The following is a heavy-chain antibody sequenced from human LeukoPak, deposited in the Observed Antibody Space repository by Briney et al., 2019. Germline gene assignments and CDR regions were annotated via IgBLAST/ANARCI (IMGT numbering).Heavy chain of an antibody. D-gene: IGHD6-19*01. J-gene: IGHJ4*02. Sequence: GGSLRLSCAASGFTFSTYSMNWVRQAPGKGLEWVSSISSTSSYIYYADSVKGRFTISRDNAKNSLYLQMNSLRAEDTAVYYCARELFSGWYGGGYWGQGTLVTVSS. V-gene: IGHV3-21*01. CDR1: GFTFSTYS. CDR2: ISSTSSYI. CDR3: ARELFSGWYGGGY.